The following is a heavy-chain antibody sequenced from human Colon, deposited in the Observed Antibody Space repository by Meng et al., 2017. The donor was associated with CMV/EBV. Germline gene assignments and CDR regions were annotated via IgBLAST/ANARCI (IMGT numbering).Heavy chain of an antibody. CDR3: AKDQQYSSTAGCPRRTIYYAMDV. V-gene: IGHV3-7*01. Sequence: GGSLRLSCISSQFTISHLWMNWVRQAPGKGLEWVANIKQDGSEKNYVESVKGRFTISRDNAKNSLYLQMSSLKVEDTAVYYCAKDQQYSSTAGCPRRTIYYAMDVWGQGTTVTVSS. D-gene: IGHD5-24*01. CDR1: QFTISHLW. CDR2: IKQDGSEK. J-gene: IGHJ6*02.